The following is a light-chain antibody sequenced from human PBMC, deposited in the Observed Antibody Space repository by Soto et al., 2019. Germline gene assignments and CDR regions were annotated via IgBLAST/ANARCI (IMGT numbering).Light chain of an antibody. CDR1: QTVSSN. V-gene: IGKV3-15*01. CDR2: GAS. CDR3: QEYHNWPPQYS. J-gene: IGKJ2*01. Sequence: EIVMTQSRATLSVSPGERVTLSCRASQTVSSNLAWYQQKAGQAPRLLIHGASTRATGVPARFSGSGSGTDFTLTISSLQSEDFAVYYCQEYHNWPPQYSFGQGTKLQIK.